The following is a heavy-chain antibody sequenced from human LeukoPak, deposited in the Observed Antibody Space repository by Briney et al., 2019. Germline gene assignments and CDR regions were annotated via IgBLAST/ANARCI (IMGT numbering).Heavy chain of an antibody. D-gene: IGHD3/OR15-3a*01. CDR1: GFTFSSYG. CDR2: ISYDGSNK. V-gene: IGHV3-30*18. Sequence: GGSLRLSCAASGFTFSSYGMHWVRQAPGKGLEWVAVISYDGSNKYYADSVKGRLTISRDNSKNTLYLQMNSLRAEDTAVYYCAKDLGPYYFDYWGQGTLVTVSS. CDR3: AKDLGPYYFDY. J-gene: IGHJ4*02.